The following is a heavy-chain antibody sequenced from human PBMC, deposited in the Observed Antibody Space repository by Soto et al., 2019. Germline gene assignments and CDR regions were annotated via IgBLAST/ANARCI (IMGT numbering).Heavy chain of an antibody. V-gene: IGHV4-34*01. CDR3: ASFKQQLGIFDY. CDR2: INHSGST. CDR1: GGSFSGYY. Sequence: SETLSLTCAVYGGSFSGYYWSWIRQPPGKGLEWIGEINHSGSTNYNPSLKSRVTISVDTSKNQFSLKLSSVTAADTAVYYCASFKQQLGIFDYWGQGTLVTVSS. J-gene: IGHJ4*02. D-gene: IGHD6-13*01.